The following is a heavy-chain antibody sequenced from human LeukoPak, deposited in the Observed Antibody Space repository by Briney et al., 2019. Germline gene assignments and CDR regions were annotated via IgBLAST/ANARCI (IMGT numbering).Heavy chain of an antibody. CDR1: GGSIRSSYYY. Sequence: SETLSLTCTVSGGSIRSSYYYWGWIRQPPGKGLEWIGSIYDSGSTYYNPSLKSRVTISVDTSKNQFSLKLSSVTAADTAVYYCAALGAYCGGDCYSSLDDAFDIWGQGTMVTVSS. V-gene: IGHV4-39*01. CDR3: AALGAYCGGDCYSSLDDAFDI. D-gene: IGHD2-21*02. CDR2: IYDSGST. J-gene: IGHJ3*02.